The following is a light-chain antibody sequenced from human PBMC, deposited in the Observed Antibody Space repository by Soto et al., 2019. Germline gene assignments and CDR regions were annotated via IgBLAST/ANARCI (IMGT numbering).Light chain of an antibody. J-gene: IGLJ1*01. CDR1: SSDVGAFNY. V-gene: IGLV2-14*03. CDR3: NSYTSNNTYV. CDR2: DVS. Sequence: QSALTQPASVSGSPGQAITISCSGTSSDVGAFNYVSWYQQHPGKAPKLMIYDVSNRPSGVSIRFSGSKSGNTASLTISGLRAEDEADYYCNSYTSNNTYVFGTGTKLTVL.